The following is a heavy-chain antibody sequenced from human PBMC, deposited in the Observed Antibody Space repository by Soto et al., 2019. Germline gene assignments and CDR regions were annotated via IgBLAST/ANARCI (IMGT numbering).Heavy chain of an antibody. CDR1: GYSFTTYW. CDR2: IYPGDSDT. J-gene: IGHJ6*02. V-gene: IGHV5-51*01. CDR3: ARVLRYFDTPYGMDV. Sequence: PGESLKISCKGSGYSFTTYWIAWVRQMPGKGLEWMGIIYPGDSDTRYSPSFQGQVTISVDKSISTAYLQWSSLKASDTAEYYCARVLRYFDTPYGMDVWGQGTTVTVSS. D-gene: IGHD3-9*01.